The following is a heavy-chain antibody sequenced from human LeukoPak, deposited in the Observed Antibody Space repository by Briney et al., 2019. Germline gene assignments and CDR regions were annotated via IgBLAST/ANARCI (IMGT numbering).Heavy chain of an antibody. J-gene: IGHJ4*02. CDR2: ISWNSGRI. Sequence: PGGSLRLSCAASGFTFDDYAMHWVRQAPGKGLEWVSGISWNSGRIGYADSVKGRFTISRDNSKNTLYLQMNSLRAEDTAVYYCARDRGARDYGRSHYFDYWGQGTLVTVSS. CDR1: GFTFDDYA. D-gene: IGHD4-17*01. CDR3: ARDRGARDYGRSHYFDY. V-gene: IGHV3-9*01.